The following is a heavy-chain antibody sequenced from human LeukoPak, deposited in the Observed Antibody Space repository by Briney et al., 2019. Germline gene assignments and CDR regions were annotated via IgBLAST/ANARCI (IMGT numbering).Heavy chain of an antibody. CDR2: INAGNGNT. J-gene: IGHJ3*02. CDR3: ARRVVVLDAFDI. V-gene: IGHV1-3*01. CDR1: GYTFTSYA. Sequence: GASVEVSCKASGYTFTSYAMHWVRQAPGQRLEWMGWINAGNGNTKYSQKFQGRVTITRDTSASTAYMELSSLRSEDTAVYYCARRVVVLDAFDIWGQGTMVTVSS. D-gene: IGHD2-15*01.